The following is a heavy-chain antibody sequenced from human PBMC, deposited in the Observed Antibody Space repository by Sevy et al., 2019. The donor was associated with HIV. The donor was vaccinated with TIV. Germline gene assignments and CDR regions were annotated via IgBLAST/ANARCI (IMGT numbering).Heavy chain of an antibody. J-gene: IGHJ4*02. CDR1: GLTFSSYG. Sequence: GGSLRLSCAASGLTFSSYGMHWVRQAPGKGLEWVAFIRYDGSNKYYADSVKGRFTISRDNSKNTLYLQMNSLRAEDTAVYYCAKRRELERRLDYFDYWGQGTLVTVSS. CDR2: IRYDGSNK. V-gene: IGHV3-30*02. CDR3: AKRRELERRLDYFDY. D-gene: IGHD1-1*01.